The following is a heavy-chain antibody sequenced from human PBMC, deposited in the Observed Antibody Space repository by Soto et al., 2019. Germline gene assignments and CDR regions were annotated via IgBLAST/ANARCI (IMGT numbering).Heavy chain of an antibody. V-gene: IGHV3-30*18. CDR1: GFTFSSYG. Sequence: QVQLVESGGGVVQPGRSLRLSCAASGFTFSSYGMHWVRQAPGKGLEWVAVIIYDGSTQYYADSVKGRFTISRDNSKSTLYLQMNSLRAEDTAVYYCAKDRMGAGVRGYFEYWGQGTLVTVSS. CDR3: AKDRMGAGVRGYFEY. CDR2: IIYDGSTQ. D-gene: IGHD3-10*01. J-gene: IGHJ4*02.